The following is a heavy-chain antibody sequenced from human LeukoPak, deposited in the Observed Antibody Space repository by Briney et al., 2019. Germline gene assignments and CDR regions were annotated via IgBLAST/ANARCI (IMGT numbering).Heavy chain of an antibody. CDR2: IIPILGIA. CDR3: GRIVGATTDY. Sequence: GSSVKVSCKASGGTFSSYAISWVRQAPGQGLEWMGRIIPILGIANYAQKFQGRVTITADKSTSTAYMELSSLRSEDTAEYYCGRIVGATTDYWGQGTLVTVSS. CDR1: GGTFSSYA. D-gene: IGHD1-26*01. V-gene: IGHV1-69*04. J-gene: IGHJ4*02.